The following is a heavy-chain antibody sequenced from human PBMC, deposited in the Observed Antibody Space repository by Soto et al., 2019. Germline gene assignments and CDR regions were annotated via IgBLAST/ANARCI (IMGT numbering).Heavy chain of an antibody. V-gene: IGHV3-21*01. CDR1: GFTFSSYS. CDR3: ARPIYDILSLMAFDI. Sequence: GGSLRLSCAASGFTFSSYSMNWVRQAPGKGLEWVSSISSSSSYIYYAGSVKGRFTISRDNAKNSLYLQMNSLRAEDTAVYYCARPIYDILSLMAFDIWGQGTMVTVSS. D-gene: IGHD3-9*01. J-gene: IGHJ3*02. CDR2: ISSSSSYI.